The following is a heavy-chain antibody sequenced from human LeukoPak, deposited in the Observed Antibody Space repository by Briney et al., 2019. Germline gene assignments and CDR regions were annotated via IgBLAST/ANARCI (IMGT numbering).Heavy chain of an antibody. CDR1: GYTFTNYG. J-gene: IGHJ3*02. Sequence: ASVKVSCKASGYTFTNYGVSWVRQDPGQGLEWMGWISTYNGNTNYAQKFQGRVTMTTDTSTSTAYMEVRRLRFDDTALYYCARERGRLTMVRGGYDAFDIWGQGTMVTVSS. CDR2: ISTYNGNT. D-gene: IGHD3-10*01. V-gene: IGHV1-18*01. CDR3: ARERGRLTMVRGGYDAFDI.